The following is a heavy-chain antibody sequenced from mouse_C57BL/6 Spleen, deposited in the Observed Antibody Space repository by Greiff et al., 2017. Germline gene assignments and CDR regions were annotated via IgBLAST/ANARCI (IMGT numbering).Heavy chain of an antibody. CDR3: AREENWDRDYYAMDY. Sequence: QVQLQQSGAELVRPGSSVKLSCKASGYTFTSYWMDWVKQRPGQGLEWIGNIYPSDSETHYNQKFKDKATLTVDKSSSTAYMQLSSLTSEDSAVYYCAREENWDRDYYAMDYWGQGTSVTVSS. V-gene: IGHV1-61*01. CDR1: GYTFTSYW. CDR2: IYPSDSET. D-gene: IGHD4-1*01. J-gene: IGHJ4*01.